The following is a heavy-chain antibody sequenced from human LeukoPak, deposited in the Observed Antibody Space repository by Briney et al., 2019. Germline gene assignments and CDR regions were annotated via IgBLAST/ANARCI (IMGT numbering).Heavy chain of an antibody. CDR3: ARASETVNWFDP. V-gene: IGHV4-39*07. Sequence: SETLSLTCTVSGDSISSGSYYWGWIRQPPGKGLEWIGSIYYSGSTYYNPSLKSRVTISVDTSKNQFSLKLSSVTAADTAVYYCARASETVNWFDPWGQGTLVTVSS. J-gene: IGHJ5*02. CDR2: IYYSGST. CDR1: GDSISSGSYY. D-gene: IGHD4-17*01.